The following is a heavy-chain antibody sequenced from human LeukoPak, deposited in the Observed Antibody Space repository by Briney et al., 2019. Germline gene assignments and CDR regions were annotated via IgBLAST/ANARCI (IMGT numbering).Heavy chain of an antibody. CDR1: GFTFSSYV. Sequence: PGGSLRLSCAASGFTFSSYVMSWVRQAPGKGLEWVAYINHNAERIYYPDFARGRFTISRDNGKNSLYLQMNSLRDEDTAVYYCARDNDWAFENWGQGTRVTVSS. CDR2: INHNAERI. CDR3: ARDNDWAFEN. D-gene: IGHD3-9*01. J-gene: IGHJ4*02. V-gene: IGHV3-48*02.